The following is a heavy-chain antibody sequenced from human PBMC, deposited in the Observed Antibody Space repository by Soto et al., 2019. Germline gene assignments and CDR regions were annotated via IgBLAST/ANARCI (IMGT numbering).Heavy chain of an antibody. V-gene: IGHV1-69*13. CDR3: ARSLARYCTNGVCPGAWFDP. J-gene: IGHJ5*02. CDR2: IIPIFGTA. D-gene: IGHD2-8*01. CDR1: GCTFSSYA. Sequence: ASVKVSCKASGCTFSSYAISWVRQAPGQGLEWMGGIIPIFGTANYAQKFQGRVTITADESTSTAYMELSSLRSEDTAVYYCARSLARYCTNGVCPGAWFDPWGQGTLVTVSS.